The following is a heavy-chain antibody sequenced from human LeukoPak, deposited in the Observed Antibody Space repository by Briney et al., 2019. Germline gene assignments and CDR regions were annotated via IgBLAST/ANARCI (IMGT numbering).Heavy chain of an antibody. Sequence: SETPSLTCAVYGGSFSGYYWSWIRQPPGKGLEWIGEINHSGSTNYNPSLKSRVTISVDTSKNQFSLKLSSVTAADTAVYYCARDPQISGWFGLNWFDPWGQGTLVTVSS. CDR3: ARDPQISGWFGLNWFDP. V-gene: IGHV4-34*01. D-gene: IGHD6-19*01. CDR1: GGSFSGYY. CDR2: INHSGST. J-gene: IGHJ5*02.